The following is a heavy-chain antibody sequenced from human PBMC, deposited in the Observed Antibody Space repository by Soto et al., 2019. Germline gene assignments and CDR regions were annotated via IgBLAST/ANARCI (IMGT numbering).Heavy chain of an antibody. Sequence: EVQLLESGGGLVQPGGSLRLSCTASGFTFSDHAMTWVRQAPGKGLEWVSGISGGGSGAYYADSVKGRFTVSRANSKNTLFLQMDSLRAEDTVVYYCAIDLWWYTHWGQGTLVTVSS. CDR3: AIDLWWYTH. V-gene: IGHV3-23*01. D-gene: IGHD2-15*01. CDR2: ISGGGSGA. J-gene: IGHJ4*02. CDR1: GFTFSDHA.